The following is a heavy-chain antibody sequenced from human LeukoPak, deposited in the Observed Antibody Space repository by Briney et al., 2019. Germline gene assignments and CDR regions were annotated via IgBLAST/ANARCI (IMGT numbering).Heavy chain of an antibody. V-gene: IGHV3-23*01. D-gene: IGHD3-22*01. Sequence: GGSLRLSCAASGFTFSSYAMSWVRQAPGKGLEWVSAISGSGGSTYYADSVKGRFTISRDNSKNTLYLQMNSLKTEDTAVYYCTTEPDPKYYYDSRGWFDPWGQGTLVTVSS. CDR2: ISGSGGST. CDR3: TTEPDPKYYYDSRGWFDP. J-gene: IGHJ5*02. CDR1: GFTFSSYA.